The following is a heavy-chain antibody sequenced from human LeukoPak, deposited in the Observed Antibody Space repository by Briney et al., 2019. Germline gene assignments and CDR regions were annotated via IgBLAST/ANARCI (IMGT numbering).Heavy chain of an antibody. CDR2: INPNSGGT. CDR3: ARSNTGLDY. Sequence: ASVKDSCKASGYTFTGSYMHWVRPAPGQGLEWMGWINPNSGGTNYAQTFQGRVTMTRDTSISTAYMELSRLRSDDTAVYYGARSNTGLDYWGRGTLVTVSS. V-gene: IGHV1-2*02. CDR1: GYTFTGSY. J-gene: IGHJ4*02. D-gene: IGHD1-14*01.